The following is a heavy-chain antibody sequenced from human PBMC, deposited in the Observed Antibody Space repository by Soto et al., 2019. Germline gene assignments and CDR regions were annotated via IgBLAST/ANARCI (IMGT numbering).Heavy chain of an antibody. Sequence: PGGSLRLSCAASGFTFSSYAMSWVRQAPGKGLEWVSAISGSGGSTYYADSVKGRFTISRDNSKNTLYLQMNSLRAEDTAVYYCAKVGSSWYKYNWFDPWGQGTLVTVSS. D-gene: IGHD6-13*01. J-gene: IGHJ5*02. CDR2: ISGSGGST. V-gene: IGHV3-23*01. CDR1: GFTFSSYA. CDR3: AKVGSSWYKYNWFDP.